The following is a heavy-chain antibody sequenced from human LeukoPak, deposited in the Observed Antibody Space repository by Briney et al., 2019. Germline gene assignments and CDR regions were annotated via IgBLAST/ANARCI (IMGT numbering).Heavy chain of an antibody. V-gene: IGHV4-4*07. D-gene: IGHD6-13*01. J-gene: IGHJ5*02. CDR3: ARERIAAAGTVIWFDP. CDR1: GGSISSYY. CDR2: IHTSGST. Sequence: SETPSLTXTVSGGSISSYYWSWIRQPAGKGLEWIGRIHTSGSTNDNPSLKRRVTMSVDTSKNQFSLKLSSVTAADTAVYYCARERIAAAGTVIWFDPWGQGTLVTVSS.